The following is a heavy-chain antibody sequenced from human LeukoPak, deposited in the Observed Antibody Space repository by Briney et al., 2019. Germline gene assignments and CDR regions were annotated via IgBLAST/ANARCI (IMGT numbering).Heavy chain of an antibody. V-gene: IGHV4-38-2*01. CDR1: GYSITSGYY. CDR2: IFHAGNT. J-gene: IGHJ6*03. D-gene: IGHD6-6*01. Sequence: PSETLFLTCSGSGYSITSGYYWAWFRQPPGKGLEGIGYIFHAGNTYYNPSLRSRVTISVDTSKNQFSLRLTSVTAADTAVYYCARQGGSSSPYYYYYMDVWGKGTTVTVSS. CDR3: ARQGGSSSPYYYYYMDV.